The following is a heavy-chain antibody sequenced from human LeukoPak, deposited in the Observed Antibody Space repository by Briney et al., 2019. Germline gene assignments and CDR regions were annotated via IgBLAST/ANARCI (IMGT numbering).Heavy chain of an antibody. CDR2: INHSGTT. Sequence: SETLSLTCAVYGGSFSGYFWNWIRQPPGKGLEWIGEINHSGTTHHNPSLKSRVTISLGTSKNQISLKLTSVTAADTGVYFCARGPESGSYFAWFGPWGQGTLVTVSS. V-gene: IGHV4-34*01. CDR1: GGSFSGYF. D-gene: IGHD3-10*01. J-gene: IGHJ5*02. CDR3: ARGPESGSYFAWFGP.